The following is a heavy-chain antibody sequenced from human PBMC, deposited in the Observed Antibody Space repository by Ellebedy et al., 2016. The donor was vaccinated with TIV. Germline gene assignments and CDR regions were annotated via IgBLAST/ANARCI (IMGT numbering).Heavy chain of an antibody. CDR1: GFTFSLYS. CDR3: ARDFRQWLVQGDALDV. D-gene: IGHD6-19*01. V-gene: IGHV3-48*01. J-gene: IGHJ6*02. Sequence: GESLKISCAASGFTFSLYSMNWVRQAPGKGLEWISYISSGSSSIYYADSVKGRFTITRDNDKNLLYLQMSSLRVEDTAVYYCARDFRQWLVQGDALDVWGQGTTVTVSS. CDR2: ISSGSSSI.